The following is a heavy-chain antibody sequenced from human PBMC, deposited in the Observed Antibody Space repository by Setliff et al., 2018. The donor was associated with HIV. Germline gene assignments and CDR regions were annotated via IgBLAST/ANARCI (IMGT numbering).Heavy chain of an antibody. Sequence: PGGSLRLSCAASGFKFDDYGMSWVRQGPGKGLEWVAGISWSGSGIGYGDSVKGRFTISRDDDRNFLFLQMNSLRAEDTALYFCARSFPYYYESSGLYAIDVWGQGTTVTVSS. D-gene: IGHD3-22*01. V-gene: IGHV3-20*04. CDR2: ISWSGSGI. CDR1: GFKFDDYG. J-gene: IGHJ6*02. CDR3: ARSFPYYYESSGLYAIDV.